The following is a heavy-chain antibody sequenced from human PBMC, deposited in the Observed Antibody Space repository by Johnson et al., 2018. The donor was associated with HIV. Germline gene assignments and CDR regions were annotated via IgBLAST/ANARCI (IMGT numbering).Heavy chain of an antibody. V-gene: IGHV3-30*02. CDR3: AKVDCGGDTCSCYDPLDL. CDR2: IRDDGSNN. CDR1: GFTFSNAW. J-gene: IGHJ3*01. D-gene: IGHD2-21*01. Sequence: QVQLVESGGGLGKPGGSLRLSCAASGFTFSNAWMSGVRKAPGRGLEWVAFIRDDGSNNYNADSVKGRFTITRENSKNTLYLQMNSLRAEVTSVYYCAKVDCGGDTCSCYDPLDLWGQGTLVTVSS.